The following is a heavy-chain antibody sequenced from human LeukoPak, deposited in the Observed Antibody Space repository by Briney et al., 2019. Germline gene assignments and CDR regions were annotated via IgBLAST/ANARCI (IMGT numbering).Heavy chain of an antibody. J-gene: IGHJ3*02. V-gene: IGHV4-34*01. CDR1: GASFSVYY. CDR2: INYGGST. D-gene: IGHD5-18*01. Sequence: SGTLSLTCTIYGASFSVYYWTWIRQPPGKALEWIGEINYGGSTTYNPSFGSRATISLDTSRKQFSLRLTSLTAADTALYFCARSQLWPTGTFDIWGLGTLV. CDR3: ARSQLWPTGTFDI.